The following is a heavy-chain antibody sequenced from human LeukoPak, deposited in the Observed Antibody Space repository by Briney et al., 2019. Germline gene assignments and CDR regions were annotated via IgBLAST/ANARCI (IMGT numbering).Heavy chain of an antibody. V-gene: IGHV4-61*02. CDR1: GGSVSSGSYY. D-gene: IGHD6-19*01. J-gene: IGHJ6*03. Sequence: SQTLSLTCTVSGGSVSSGSYYWSWIRQPAGKGLEWIGRIYTSGSTNYNPSLKSRVTISVDTSKNQFSLKLSSVTAADTAVYYCAREGSSGWYIPSYYYYMDVWGKGTTVTISS. CDR2: IYTSGST. CDR3: AREGSSGWYIPSYYYYMDV.